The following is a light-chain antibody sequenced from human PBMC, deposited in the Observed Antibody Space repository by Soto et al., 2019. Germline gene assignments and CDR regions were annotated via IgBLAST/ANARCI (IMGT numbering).Light chain of an antibody. V-gene: IGKV3-11*01. CDR2: DVS. Sequence: EIVLAQSPATLSLSPGERATLSCRASQSVSSYVAWYQQKPGQAPRLLMYDVSQRATGIPDRFSGSRSGTDFTLTIISLEPEYFAVYYCQQRSTWPPSTFGQGTKLEI. J-gene: IGKJ2*01. CDR3: QQRSTWPPST. CDR1: QSVSSY.